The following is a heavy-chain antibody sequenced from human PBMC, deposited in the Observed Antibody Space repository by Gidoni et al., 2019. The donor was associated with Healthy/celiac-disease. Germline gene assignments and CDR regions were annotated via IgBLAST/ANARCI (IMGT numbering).Heavy chain of an antibody. CDR2: ISGSGGST. Sequence: EVQLLESGGGLVQPGGSLRLSCAASGFTFSSYAMSWVRQAPGKGLEWVSAISGSGGSTYYADPVKGRFTISRDNSKNTLYLQMNSLRAEDTAVYYCAKSGTLWFGELLWFDYWGQGTLVTVSS. D-gene: IGHD3-10*01. V-gene: IGHV3-23*01. CDR1: GFTFSSYA. J-gene: IGHJ4*02. CDR3: AKSGTLWFGELLWFDY.